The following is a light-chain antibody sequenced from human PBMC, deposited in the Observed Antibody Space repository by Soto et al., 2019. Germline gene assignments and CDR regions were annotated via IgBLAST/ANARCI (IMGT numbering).Light chain of an antibody. CDR2: VAS. CDR1: QSISSY. CDR3: QHYHHGQPIA. J-gene: IGKJ5*01. Sequence: DIQMTQSPSSLSASVGDRVTITCRASQSISSYLNWYQVKPGKAPKLLIYVASSLQSGVPSRFSGSGSETDFTLTISRLEPEDFALYYCQHYHHGQPIAFGLGTRLEIK. V-gene: IGKV1-39*01.